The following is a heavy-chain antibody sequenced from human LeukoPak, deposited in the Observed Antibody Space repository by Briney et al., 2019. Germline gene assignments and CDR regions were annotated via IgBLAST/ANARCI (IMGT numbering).Heavy chain of an antibody. V-gene: IGHV3-48*04. D-gene: IGHD5-18*01. Sequence: RGSLRLSCAASGFTFSSYSMNWVRQAPGKGLEWVSYISSSGSTIYYADSVKGRFTISRDNAKNSLYLQMNSLRAEDTAVYYCARDRDTAMVQPEDDYWGQGTLVTVSS. J-gene: IGHJ4*02. CDR3: ARDRDTAMVQPEDDY. CDR2: ISSSGSTI. CDR1: GFTFSSYS.